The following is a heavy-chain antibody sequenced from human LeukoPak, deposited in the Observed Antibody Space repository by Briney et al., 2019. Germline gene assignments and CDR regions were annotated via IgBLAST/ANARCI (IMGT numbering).Heavy chain of an antibody. CDR1: GGSITGHY. CDR2: IHYTGST. CDR3: ARLHALGAEEFDP. J-gene: IGHJ5*02. V-gene: IGHV4-59*11. Sequence: SETLSLTCTVSGGSITGHYWSWIRQPPGKGLEWTGYIHYTGSTNYNPSLNSRITMSVDTPNNQFSLRLTSVTATDTAVYYCARLHALGAEEFDPWGQGALVTVSS. D-gene: IGHD3-16*01.